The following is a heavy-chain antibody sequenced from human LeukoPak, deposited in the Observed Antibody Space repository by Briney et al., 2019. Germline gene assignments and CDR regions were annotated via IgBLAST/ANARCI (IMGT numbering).Heavy chain of an antibody. J-gene: IGHJ4*02. CDR1: GFTFSSYA. Sequence: GGSLRLSCAASGFTFSSYAMTWVRQAPGKGLEWVSAISGSGGSTYYADSVKGRFTISRDNFKNTLYLQMNSLRAEDTAVYYCAKGTSIGTMTYFDYWGQGTLVTVSS. D-gene: IGHD3-22*01. CDR2: ISGSGGST. V-gene: IGHV3-23*01. CDR3: AKGTSIGTMTYFDY.